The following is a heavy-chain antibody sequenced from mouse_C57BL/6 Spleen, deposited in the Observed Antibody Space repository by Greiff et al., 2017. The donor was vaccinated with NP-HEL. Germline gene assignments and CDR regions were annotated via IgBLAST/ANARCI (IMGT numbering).Heavy chain of an antibody. V-gene: IGHV5-12*01. Sequence: EVQLVESGGGLVQPGGSLKLSCAASGFTFSDYYMYWVRQTPEKRLEWVAYISNGGGSTYYPDTVKGRFTISRDNAKNTLYLQMSRLKSEDTAMYYCARQGLYGGNYYAMDYWGQGTSVTVSS. CDR3: ARQGLYGGNYYAMDY. CDR2: ISNGGGST. J-gene: IGHJ4*01. CDR1: GFTFSDYY. D-gene: IGHD1-1*02.